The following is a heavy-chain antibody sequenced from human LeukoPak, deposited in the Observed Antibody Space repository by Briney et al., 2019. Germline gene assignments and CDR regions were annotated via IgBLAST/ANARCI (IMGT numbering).Heavy chain of an antibody. D-gene: IGHD4-11*01. J-gene: IGHJ4*02. Sequence: GRSLRLSCAASGLTFDNYAMHWVRQAPGKGLEWVSGITWNSGTLGYADSVKGRFTISRDNAKNSLYLQMNSLRAEDTAVYYCTREDHSNYNYWGQGTLVTVSS. CDR3: TREDHSNYNY. CDR2: ITWNSGTL. V-gene: IGHV3-9*01. CDR1: GLTFDNYA.